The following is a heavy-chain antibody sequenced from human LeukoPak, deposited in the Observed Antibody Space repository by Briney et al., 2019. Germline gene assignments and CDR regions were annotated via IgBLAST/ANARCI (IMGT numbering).Heavy chain of an antibody. V-gene: IGHV3-49*04. D-gene: IGHD6-13*01. J-gene: IGHJ6*03. CDR2: IRSKAYGGTT. CDR1: GFTFGDYA. Sequence: PGGSLRLSCTASGFTFGDYAMSWVRQAPGKGLEWVGFIRSKAYGGTTEYAVSVKGRFTISRDDSKSIAYLQMNSLKTEDTAVYYCTREVEQLVLFYYYYMDVWGKGTTVTVSS. CDR3: TREVEQLVLFYYYYMDV.